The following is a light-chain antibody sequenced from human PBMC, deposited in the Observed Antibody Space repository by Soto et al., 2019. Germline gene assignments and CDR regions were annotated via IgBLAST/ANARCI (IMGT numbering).Light chain of an antibody. J-gene: IGLJ3*02. CDR3: ETWDSNTRV. CDR2: LENGGTY. CDR1: SGHSSYF. Sequence: QLVLTQSSFASASLGSSVKLTCTLGSGHSSYFIAWHQQQPGKAPRYLMKLENGGTYNKGSGVPDRCSGSSSGADRYLTISNVQVEDEAYYDCETWDSNTRVFGGGTKLTVL. V-gene: IGLV4-60*02.